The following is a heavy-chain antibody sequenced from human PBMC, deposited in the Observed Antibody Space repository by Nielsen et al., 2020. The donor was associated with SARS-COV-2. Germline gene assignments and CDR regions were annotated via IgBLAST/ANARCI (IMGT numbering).Heavy chain of an antibody. J-gene: IGHJ5*02. CDR3: ARDRTAPYNWNYGGSYNWFDP. D-gene: IGHD1-7*01. Sequence: ASVKVSCKASGYTFTSYGISWVRQAPGQGLEWMGWISAYNGNTNYAQKLQGRVTMTTDTSTSTAYMELRSLRSDDTAVYYCARDRTAPYNWNYGGSYNWFDPWGQGTLVTVSS. CDR2: ISAYNGNT. CDR1: GYTFTSYG. V-gene: IGHV1-18*04.